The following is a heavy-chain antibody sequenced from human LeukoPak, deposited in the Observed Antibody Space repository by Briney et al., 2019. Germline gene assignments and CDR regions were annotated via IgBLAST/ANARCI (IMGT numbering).Heavy chain of an antibody. D-gene: IGHD6-19*01. CDR1: GGSISSGGYY. Sequence: SQTLSLTCTVSGGSISSGGYYWSWIRQHPGKGLEWIGYIYYSGSTYYNPSLKSRVTISVDTSKNQFSLNLGSVTAGDTAVYFCARHGGWYFDSWGQGILVTVSS. J-gene: IGHJ4*02. CDR3: ARHGGWYFDS. CDR2: IYYSGST. V-gene: IGHV4-31*03.